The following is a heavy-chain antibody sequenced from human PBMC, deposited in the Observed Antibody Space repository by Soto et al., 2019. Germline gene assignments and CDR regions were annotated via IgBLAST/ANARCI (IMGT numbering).Heavy chain of an antibody. Sequence: QVHLQESGPGLVKPSETLSLTCTVSGASIGNYYWSWIRQPPGKGLEWIGFSYYSGSTNYNPSLNSRVTMSVDTSKNQFSLKLTSVTAADTAVYYCARDQNGSPHFDYWGQGILVTVSS. D-gene: IGHD1-26*01. J-gene: IGHJ4*02. V-gene: IGHV4-59*01. CDR3: ARDQNGSPHFDY. CDR2: SYYSGST. CDR1: GASIGNYY.